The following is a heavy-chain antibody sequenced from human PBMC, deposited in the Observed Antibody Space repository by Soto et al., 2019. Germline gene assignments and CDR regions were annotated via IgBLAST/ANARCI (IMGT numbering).Heavy chain of an antibody. V-gene: IGHV4-59*01. CDR2: IHYSGTT. J-gene: IGHJ4*02. CDR1: GGSMRNYF. D-gene: IGHD6-13*01. CDR3: AAGEASSRNLAPYYLDF. Sequence: SETLSLTCTVSGGSMRNYFWTWIRQPPGRGLEWIGYIHYSGTTSFFPSYNPSLRSRVTISEDTSKNQFSLKLLSVTTADTAVYFCAAGEASSRNLAPYYLDFWGQGTLVTVSS.